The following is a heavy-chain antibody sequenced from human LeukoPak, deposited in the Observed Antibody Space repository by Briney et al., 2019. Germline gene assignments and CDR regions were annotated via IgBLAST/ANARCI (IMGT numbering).Heavy chain of an antibody. V-gene: IGHV3-7*01. D-gene: IGHD6-6*01. J-gene: IGHJ4*02. Sequence: GGSLRLSCAASGFIFSSYWMSWVRQAPGKGLEWVANIKQDGSEKYYVDSVKGRFTISRDNAKNPLYLQMNSLRGEDTAVYYCARGGYSSSSVDYWGQGTLVTVSS. CDR1: GFIFSSYW. CDR3: ARGGYSSSSVDY. CDR2: IKQDGSEK.